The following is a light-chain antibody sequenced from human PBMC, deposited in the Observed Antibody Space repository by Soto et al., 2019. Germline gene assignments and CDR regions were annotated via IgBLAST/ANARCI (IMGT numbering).Light chain of an antibody. V-gene: IGKV3-20*01. Sequence: EIVLTQSPGTLSLSPGERATLSCRASQSVANNYLAWYQQKPGQAPRFLMYDASSRATGIPDRFSGSGSGTDFTLTISRLEPEDFAVYYCEQYGNTPLTFGGGTKVEIK. J-gene: IGKJ4*01. CDR2: DAS. CDR1: QSVANNY. CDR3: EQYGNTPLT.